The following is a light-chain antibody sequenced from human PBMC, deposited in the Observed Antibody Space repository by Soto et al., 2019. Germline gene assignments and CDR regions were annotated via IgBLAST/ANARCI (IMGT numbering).Light chain of an antibody. CDR3: QKYNSAPHT. V-gene: IGKV1-27*01. J-gene: IGKJ2*01. CDR2: AAS. Sequence: DMQMTQSPSSLSASVGDRVTSTCRASHGISNYLAWYQQKPGKVPKLLIYAASTLQSGVPSRFSGSGSGTDFTLTISSLPPEDVATYYCQKYNSAPHTFGQGTKLEIK. CDR1: HGISNY.